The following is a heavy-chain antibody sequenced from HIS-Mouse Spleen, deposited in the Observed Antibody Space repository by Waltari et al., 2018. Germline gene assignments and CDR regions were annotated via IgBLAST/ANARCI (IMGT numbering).Heavy chain of an antibody. D-gene: IGHD6-13*01. J-gene: IGHJ2*01. CDR3: AREIPYSSSWYDWYFDL. CDR2: SYYSGST. Sequence: QLQLQESGPGLVKPSETLSLTCTVSGGSISRSSYYWGWIRQPPGTGLEWIGSSYYSGSTYYNPSLKSRVTISGDTSKNQFSLKLSSVTAADTAVYYCAREIPYSSSWYDWYFDLWGRGTLVTVSS. CDR1: GGSISRSSYY. V-gene: IGHV4-39*07.